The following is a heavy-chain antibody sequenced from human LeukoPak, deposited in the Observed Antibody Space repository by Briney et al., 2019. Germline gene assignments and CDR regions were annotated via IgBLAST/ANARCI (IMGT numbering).Heavy chain of an antibody. CDR2: IYHSGST. Sequence: SETLSLTCAVSGYSISSGYYWGWIRQPPGKGLEWIGSIYHSGSTYYNPSLKSRVTISVDTSKNQFSLKLSSVTAADTAVYYCARVDLLKDRYQAGWLGFDYWGQGTLVTVSS. D-gene: IGHD3-10*01. V-gene: IGHV4-38-2*01. J-gene: IGHJ4*02. CDR3: ARVDLLKDRYQAGWLGFDY. CDR1: GYSISSGYY.